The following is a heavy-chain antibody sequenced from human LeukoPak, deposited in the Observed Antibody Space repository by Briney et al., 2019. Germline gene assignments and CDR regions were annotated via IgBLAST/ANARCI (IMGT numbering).Heavy chain of an antibody. CDR3: ARFPHYYDSSNSYIRFYLDY. D-gene: IGHD3-22*01. CDR1: GYSISNGYC. Sequence: SETLSLTCSVSGYSISNGYCWGWIRQPPGKGLEWIGSIYHSGTTYYSPSLKSRVTISVDTSKNQFSLKLTSVTAADTAVYYCARFPHYYDSSNSYIRFYLDYWGQGSLVTVSS. V-gene: IGHV4-38-2*02. J-gene: IGHJ4*02. CDR2: IYHSGTT.